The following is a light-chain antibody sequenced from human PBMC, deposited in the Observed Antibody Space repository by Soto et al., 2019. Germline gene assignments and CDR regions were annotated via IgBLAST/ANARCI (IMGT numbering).Light chain of an antibody. CDR1: QSLLHSNGYNY. V-gene: IGKV2-28*01. J-gene: IGKJ4*01. CDR3: MQALQTPLT. Sequence: DIVMTQSPLSLPVTPGEPASISCRSSQSLLHSNGYNYLDWYLQKPGQSPQLLIYLGSSRASGVPDRFSGSGSGTDFTLNITRVEAEDVGVYYCMQALQTPLTFGGGTKVEIK. CDR2: LGS.